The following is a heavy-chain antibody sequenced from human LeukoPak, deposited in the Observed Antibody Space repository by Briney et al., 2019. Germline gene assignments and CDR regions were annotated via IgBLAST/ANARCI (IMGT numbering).Heavy chain of an antibody. CDR2: IYPGDSDT. D-gene: IGHD3-22*01. CDR3: ATASHYYDSSGYSAFDY. J-gene: IGHJ4*02. Sequence: GGSLRLSCAASGFTFTSYWIGWVRQMPGKGLEWMGIIYPGDSDTRYSPSFQGQVTISADKSISTAYLQWSSLKASDTAMYYCATASHYYDSSGYSAFDYWGQGTLVTVSS. CDR1: GFTFTSYW. V-gene: IGHV5-51*01.